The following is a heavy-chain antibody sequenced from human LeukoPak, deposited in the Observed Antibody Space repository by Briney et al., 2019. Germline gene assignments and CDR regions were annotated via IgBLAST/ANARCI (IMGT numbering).Heavy chain of an antibody. V-gene: IGHV3-43*01. CDR2: ISWDGGST. CDR3: AGELAIAATGPLDY. J-gene: IGHJ4*02. D-gene: IGHD6-13*01. CDR1: GFTFDDYA. Sequence: GGSLRLSCAASGFTFDDYAMHWVRQAPGKGLEWVSLISWDGGSTYYADSVKGRFTISRDNSKNSLYLQMNSLRTEDTALYYCAGELAIAATGPLDYWGQGTLVTVSS.